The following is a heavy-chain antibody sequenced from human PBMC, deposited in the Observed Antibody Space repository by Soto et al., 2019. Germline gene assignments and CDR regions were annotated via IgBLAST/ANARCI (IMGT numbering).Heavy chain of an antibody. J-gene: IGHJ4*02. D-gene: IGHD1-7*01. CDR1: GGSISSYY. CDR3: ARGGYNWNYELDY. CDR2: IYYSGST. Sequence: SETLSLTCTVSGGSISSYYWSWIRQPPGKGLEWIGYIYYSGSTNYNPSLKSRVTISVDTSKNQFSLKLSSVTAADTAVYYCARGGYNWNYELDYWGQGTLVTVSS. V-gene: IGHV4-59*01.